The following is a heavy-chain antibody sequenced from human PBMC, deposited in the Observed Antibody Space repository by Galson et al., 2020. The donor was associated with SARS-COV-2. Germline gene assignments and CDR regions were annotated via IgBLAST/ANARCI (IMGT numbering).Heavy chain of an antibody. Sequence: GESLKISCAGSGFSVSSHYMSWVRQAPGKGLEWVSVLHSGRGTYDADSVKGRFTISRDNSKNTLYLQMNSLRADDTAVYYCARDLLDAFDIWGQGTMVSVSS. CDR2: LHSGRGT. CDR3: ARDLLDAFDI. CDR1: GFSVSSHY. J-gene: IGHJ3*02. V-gene: IGHV3-53*05.